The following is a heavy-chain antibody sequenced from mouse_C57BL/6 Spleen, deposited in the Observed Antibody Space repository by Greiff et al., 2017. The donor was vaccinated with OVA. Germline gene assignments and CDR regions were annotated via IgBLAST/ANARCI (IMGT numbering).Heavy chain of an antibody. D-gene: IGHD2-5*01. V-gene: IGHV1-82*01. Sequence: LVESGPELVKPGASVKISCKASGYAFSSSWMNWVKQRPGKGLEWIGRIYPGDGDTNYNGKFKGKATLTADKSSSTAYMQLSSLTSEDSAVYFCAGSNSYYYAMDYWGQGTSVTVSS. J-gene: IGHJ4*01. CDR1: GYAFSSSW. CDR3: AGSNSYYYAMDY. CDR2: IYPGDGDT.